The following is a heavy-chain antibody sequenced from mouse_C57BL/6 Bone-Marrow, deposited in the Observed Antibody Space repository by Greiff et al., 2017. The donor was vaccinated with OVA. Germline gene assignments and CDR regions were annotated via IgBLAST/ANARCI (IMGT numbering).Heavy chain of an antibody. V-gene: IGHV1-19*01. CDR1: GYTFTDYY. J-gene: IGHJ2*01. Sequence: EVQLKESGPVLVKPGASVKMSCKASGYTFTDYYMNWVKQSHGKSLEWIGVINPYNGGTSYNQKFKGKATLTVDKSSSTAYLELNSLTSEDSAVYYCARGGQLRGFDYWGQGTTLTVSS. D-gene: IGHD3-2*02. CDR3: ARGGQLRGFDY. CDR2: INPYNGGT.